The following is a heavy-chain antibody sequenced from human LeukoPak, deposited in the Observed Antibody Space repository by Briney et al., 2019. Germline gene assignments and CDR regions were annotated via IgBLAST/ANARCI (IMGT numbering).Heavy chain of an antibody. J-gene: IGHJ6*03. D-gene: IGHD6-6*01. CDR3: ARMGEGSSSFYYYYYMDV. CDR1: GGSISSYY. V-gene: IGHV4-59*01. CDR2: IYYSGST. Sequence: SETLSLTCTVSGGSISSYYWSWIRQPPGKGLEWIGYIYYSGSTNYNPSLKSRVTLSVDTSKNQFSLKLSSVTAADTAVYYCARMGEGSSSFYYYYYMDVRGKGTTVTVSS.